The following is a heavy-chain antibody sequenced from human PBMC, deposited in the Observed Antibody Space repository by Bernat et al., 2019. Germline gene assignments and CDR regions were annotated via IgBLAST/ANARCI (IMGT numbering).Heavy chain of an antibody. CDR3: ARQVGSHDAFDI. V-gene: IGHV4-59*01. CDR2: IYYSGST. Sequence: GKRQEAGPGRGKPAETRSLTCTVSGGSISSYYWSWIRQPPGKGLEWIGYIYYSGSTNYNPSLKSRVTISVDTSKNQFSLKLSSVTAADTAVYYCARQVGSHDAFDIWGQGTMVTVSS. D-gene: IGHD1-26*01. J-gene: IGHJ3*02. CDR1: GGSISSYY.